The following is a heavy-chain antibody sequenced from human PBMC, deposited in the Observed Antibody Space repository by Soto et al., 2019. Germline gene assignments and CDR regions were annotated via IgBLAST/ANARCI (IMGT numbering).Heavy chain of an antibody. CDR3: ATVKSDSGYDPGLRDYYFDY. CDR1: GYTLTELS. D-gene: IGHD5-12*01. Sequence: WASVKVSCKVSGYTLTELSMHWVRQAPGKGLEWMGGFDPEDGETIYAQKFQGRVTMTEDTSTDTAYMELSSLRSEDTAVYYCATVKSDSGYDPGLRDYYFDYWGQGTLVTVSS. J-gene: IGHJ4*02. V-gene: IGHV1-24*01. CDR2: FDPEDGET.